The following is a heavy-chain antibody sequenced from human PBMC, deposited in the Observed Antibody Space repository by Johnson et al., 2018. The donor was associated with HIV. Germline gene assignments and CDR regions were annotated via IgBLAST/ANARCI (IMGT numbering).Heavy chain of an antibody. V-gene: IGHV3-33*01. CDR2: IWYDGSNE. Sequence: QVQLVESGGGLVQPGGSLRLSCAASGFTFSSYAMHWVRQAPGKGLEWVAVIWYDGSNEYYADSVKGRFTISRDNAKNSLYLQMNSLRAEDTAMYYCARDLRVGDNVRGLLGLRWAMWG. CDR3: ARDLRVGDNVRGLLGLRWAM. CDR1: GFTFSSYA. D-gene: IGHD1-26*01. J-gene: IGHJ1*01.